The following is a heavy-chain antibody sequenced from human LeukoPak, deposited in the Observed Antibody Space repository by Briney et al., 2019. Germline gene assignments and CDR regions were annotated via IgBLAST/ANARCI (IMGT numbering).Heavy chain of an antibody. J-gene: IGHJ6*02. CDR1: GFTFSSYA. D-gene: IGHD1-26*01. V-gene: IGHV3-30-3*01. Sequence: GGSLRLSCAASGFTFSSYAMHWVRQAPGKGLEWVAVISYDGSNKYYADSVKGRFTISRDNSKNTLYLQMNSLRAEDTSVYYCARDLRQWELTAGMDVWGQGTTVTVSS. CDR2: ISYDGSNK. CDR3: ARDLRQWELTAGMDV.